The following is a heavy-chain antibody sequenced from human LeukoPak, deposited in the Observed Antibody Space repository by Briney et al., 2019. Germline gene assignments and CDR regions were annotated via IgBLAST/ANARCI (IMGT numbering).Heavy chain of an antibody. J-gene: IGHJ4*02. D-gene: IGHD6-6*01. CDR1: GFTFSSYG. Sequence: GGTLRLSCAASGFTFSSYGMSWVRQAPGKGLEWVSYISSSSSTIYYADSVKGRFTISRDNAKNSLYLQMNSLRAEDTAVYYCARDPTQQLVVPDYWGQGTLVTVSS. CDR2: ISSSSSTI. CDR3: ARDPTQQLVVPDY. V-gene: IGHV3-48*01.